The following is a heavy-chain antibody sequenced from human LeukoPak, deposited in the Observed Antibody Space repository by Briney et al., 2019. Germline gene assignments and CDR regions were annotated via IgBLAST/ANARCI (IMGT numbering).Heavy chain of an antibody. Sequence: GASVNVSCKASVYTFTGYYMHWVRQAPGQGLEWMGWINPNSGGTNYAQKFQGRVTMTRDTSISTAYMELSRLRSDDTAVYYCARGSLAAAGTPLGDYWGQGTLVTVSS. CDR3: ARGSLAAAGTPLGDY. V-gene: IGHV1-2*02. CDR1: VYTFTGYY. D-gene: IGHD6-13*01. CDR2: INPNSGGT. J-gene: IGHJ4*02.